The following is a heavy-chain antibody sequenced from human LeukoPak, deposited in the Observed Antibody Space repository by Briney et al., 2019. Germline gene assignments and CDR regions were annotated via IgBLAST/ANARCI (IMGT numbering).Heavy chain of an antibody. CDR1: GVSISSSNW. V-gene: IGHV4-4*02. J-gene: IGHJ4*02. CDR2: VYHSGST. D-gene: IGHD4-17*01. CDR3: ARDHLNDYGDSEYLDY. Sequence: SGTLSLTCVVSGVSISSSNWWSWVRQPPGRGLEWIGEVYHSGSTYYNPSLKSRVNISVDKSKNHFSLKLRSVTAADTAVYYCARDHLNDYGDSEYLDYWGQGTLVTVSS.